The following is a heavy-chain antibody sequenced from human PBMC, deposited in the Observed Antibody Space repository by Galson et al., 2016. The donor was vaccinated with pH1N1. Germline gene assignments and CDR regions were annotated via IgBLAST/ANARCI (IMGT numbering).Heavy chain of an antibody. J-gene: IGHJ6*03. Sequence: CAISGDSVSTNSAAWNWIRQSPSRGLEWLGGTYYRSKSYNDYALSVKGRITINPDTSKNQFSLQLNSVTPEDTAVYYCARSPRDWNLPGYYNCMDVWGKGTTVTVSS. CDR1: GDSVSTNSAA. CDR2: TYYRSKSYN. V-gene: IGHV6-1*01. CDR3: ARSPRDWNLPGYYNCMDV. D-gene: IGHD1-1*01.